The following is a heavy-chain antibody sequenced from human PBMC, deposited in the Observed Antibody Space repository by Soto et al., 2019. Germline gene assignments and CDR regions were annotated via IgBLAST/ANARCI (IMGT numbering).Heavy chain of an antibody. J-gene: IGHJ4*02. CDR1: GGTFSSYT. Sequence: QVQLVQSGAEVKKPGSSVKVSCKASGGTFSSYTISWVRQAPGQGLEWMGRIIPILGIANYAQKFQGRVTITADKSTSTADMELSSLRSEDTAVYYCARDPDIVVVPAARVRDYWGQGTLVTVSS. D-gene: IGHD2-2*01. CDR3: ARDPDIVVVPAARVRDY. CDR2: IIPILGIA. V-gene: IGHV1-69*08.